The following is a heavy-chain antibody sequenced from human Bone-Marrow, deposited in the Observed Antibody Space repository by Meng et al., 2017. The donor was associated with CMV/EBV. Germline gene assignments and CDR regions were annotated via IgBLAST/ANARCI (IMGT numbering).Heavy chain of an antibody. CDR2: IHPGDSDT. V-gene: IGHV5-51*01. Sequence: GGSLRLSCKGSGYSFIGYWIGWVRQMPGKGLEWMGIIHPGDSDTRYSPSFEGQVTISADKSIRTAYLQWNSLKASDTAMYFCARLFSRGWRYFDYWGQGTLVTVSS. CDR1: GYSFIGYW. CDR3: ARLFSRGWRYFDY. J-gene: IGHJ4*02. D-gene: IGHD6-19*01.